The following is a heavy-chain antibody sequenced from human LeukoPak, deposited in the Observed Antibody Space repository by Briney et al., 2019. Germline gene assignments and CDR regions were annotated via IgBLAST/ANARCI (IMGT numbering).Heavy chain of an antibody. Sequence: PGGSLRLSCEASGFTFSSYWMAWVRQAPGKGLVWVSRINSDGSSTSYADSVRGRFTISTDNAKNTLYLQMNSLRAEDTAVYYCASCSSTNCYWGQGTLVTVSS. CDR1: GFTFSSYW. J-gene: IGHJ4*02. D-gene: IGHD2-2*01. CDR3: ASCSSTNCY. CDR2: INSDGSST. V-gene: IGHV3-74*01.